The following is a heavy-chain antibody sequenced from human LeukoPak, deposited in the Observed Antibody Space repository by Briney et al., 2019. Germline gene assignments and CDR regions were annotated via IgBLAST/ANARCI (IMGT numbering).Heavy chain of an antibody. CDR2: ISWNSGSI. Sequence: GGSLRLSCAASGFPLDDHAMHGVRQAPGRGLEWVSGISWNSGSIRYADSVKGRFTISRDNAKNSLYLQMNSLRAEDTALYYCAKAPPASSTSWDDAFDIWGQGTMVTVSS. J-gene: IGHJ3*02. CDR3: AKAPPASSTSWDDAFDI. V-gene: IGHV3-9*01. D-gene: IGHD2-2*01. CDR1: GFPLDDHA.